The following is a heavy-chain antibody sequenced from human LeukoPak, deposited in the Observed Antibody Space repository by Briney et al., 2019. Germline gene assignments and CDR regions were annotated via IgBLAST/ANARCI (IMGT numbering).Heavy chain of an antibody. CDR2: IYHSGST. J-gene: IGHJ4*02. V-gene: IGHV4-4*02. Sequence: SGTLSLTCAVSGGSISSSNWWSWVRQPPGKGLEWIGEIYHSGSTNYNPSLKSRVTISVDKSKNQFSLKLSSVTAADTAVYYCARDTPGIAVAGTFDYWGQGTLVTVSS. D-gene: IGHD6-19*01. CDR1: GGSISSSNW. CDR3: ARDTPGIAVAGTFDY.